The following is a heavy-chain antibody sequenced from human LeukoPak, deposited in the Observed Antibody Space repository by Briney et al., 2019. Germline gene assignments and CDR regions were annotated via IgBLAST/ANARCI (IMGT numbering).Heavy chain of an antibody. CDR2: IYHSGST. CDR3: ARRGYSYGFRTVGNFDY. J-gene: IGHJ4*02. V-gene: IGHV4-30-2*01. Sequence: PSETLSLTCTVSGGSISSGGYYWSWIRQPPGKGLEWIGYIYHSGSTYYNPSLKSRVTISVDRSKNQFSLKLSSVTAADTAVYYCARRGYSYGFRTVGNFDYWGQGTLVTVSS. D-gene: IGHD5-18*01. CDR1: GGSISSGGYY.